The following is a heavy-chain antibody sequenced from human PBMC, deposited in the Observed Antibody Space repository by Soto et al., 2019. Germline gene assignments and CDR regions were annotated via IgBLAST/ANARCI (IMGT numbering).Heavy chain of an antibody. CDR1: GGSISSYY. CDR2: INYSGST. Sequence: SETLSLTCTVSGGSISSYYWSWIRQPPGKGLEWIGYINYSGSTNYNPSLKSRVTISVDTSKNQFSLKMSSVTATDTAMYYCARVYCSGAGCDNWFDPWGQGTLVTVSS. CDR3: ARVYCSGAGCDNWFDP. V-gene: IGHV4-59*01. D-gene: IGHD2-15*01. J-gene: IGHJ5*02.